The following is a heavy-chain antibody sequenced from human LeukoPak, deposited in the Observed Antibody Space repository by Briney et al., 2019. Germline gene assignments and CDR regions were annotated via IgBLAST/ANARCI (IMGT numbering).Heavy chain of an antibody. CDR1: GFIFSTYG. CDR2: ITGSDDRT. Sequence: GGSLRLSCAASGFIFSTYGMHWVRQAPGKGLEWVSTITGSDDRTYYADSVKGRFTISRDSSKNTLHLQLNSLRAEDSAIYYCAKGPQLNSGYHPEYWGQGTLVTVSS. J-gene: IGHJ4*02. CDR3: AKGPQLNSGYHPEY. V-gene: IGHV3-23*01. D-gene: IGHD3-22*01.